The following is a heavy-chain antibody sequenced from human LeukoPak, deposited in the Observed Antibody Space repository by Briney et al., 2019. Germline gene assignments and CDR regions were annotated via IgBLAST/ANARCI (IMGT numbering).Heavy chain of an antibody. V-gene: IGHV3-21*01. CDR2: ISSSSSYI. Sequence: GGSLRLSCAASGFTFSSYSMNWVRQAPGKGLEWVSSISSSSSYIYYADSVKGRFTISRDNAKNSLYLQMNSLRAEDTAVYYCARGEYSSSWYQGYMDVWGKGTTVTVSS. CDR1: GFTFSSYS. CDR3: ARGEYSSSWYQGYMDV. D-gene: IGHD6-13*01. J-gene: IGHJ6*03.